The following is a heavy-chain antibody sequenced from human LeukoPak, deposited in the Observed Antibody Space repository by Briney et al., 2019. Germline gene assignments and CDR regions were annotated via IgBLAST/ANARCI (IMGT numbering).Heavy chain of an antibody. CDR1: GYTFTNYG. J-gene: IGHJ4*02. CDR3: ARVGYDSSGYHTGY. CDR2: ISAYNGNT. Sequence: ASVKVSCKASGYTFTNYGITWVRQAPGQGLEWMGWISAYNGNTNYAQKLQGRVTMTTDTSTSTAYMELRSLRSDDTAVYYCARVGYDSSGYHTGYWGQGTLVTVSS. D-gene: IGHD3-22*01. V-gene: IGHV1-18*01.